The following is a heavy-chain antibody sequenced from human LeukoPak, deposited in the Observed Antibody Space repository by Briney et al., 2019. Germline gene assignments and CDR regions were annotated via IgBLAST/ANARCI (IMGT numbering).Heavy chain of an antibody. D-gene: IGHD6-13*01. CDR3: ASHWAQQLVSDY. CDR1: GFTFSSYG. J-gene: IGHJ4*02. CDR2: ISYDGRNK. V-gene: IGHV3-30*03. Sequence: GVSLRLSCSASGFTFSSYGRHWVRQAPGKGLEWGAVISYDGRNKYYADSVKGRFTISRDNSKNTLYLQMNSLRAEDTAVYYCASHWAQQLVSDYWGQGTLVTVSS.